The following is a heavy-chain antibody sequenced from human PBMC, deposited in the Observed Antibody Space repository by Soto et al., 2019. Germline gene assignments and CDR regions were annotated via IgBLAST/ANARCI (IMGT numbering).Heavy chain of an antibody. J-gene: IGHJ6*02. CDR3: AKACVPAAIYPYNLNYYYYGMDV. D-gene: IGHD2-2*01. CDR1: GFTFDDYA. Sequence: PGGSLRLSCAASGFTFDDYAMHWVRQAPGKGLEWVSGISWNSGSIGYADSVKGRFTISRDNAKNSLYLQMNSLRAEDTALYYCAKACVPAAIYPYNLNYYYYGMDVWGQGTTVTVSS. CDR2: ISWNSGSI. V-gene: IGHV3-9*01.